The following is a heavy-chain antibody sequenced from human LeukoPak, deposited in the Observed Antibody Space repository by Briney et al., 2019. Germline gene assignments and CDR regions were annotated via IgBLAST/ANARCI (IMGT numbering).Heavy chain of an antibody. CDR1: GGSFSGYY. CDR2: INHSGST. V-gene: IGHV4-34*01. Sequence: SETLSLTCAVYGGSFSGYYWSWIRQPPGKGLEWIGEINHSGSTNYNPSLKSRVTISVDTSKNQFSLKLSSVTAADTAVYYCARTVYPFFSLGRYYFDYWGQGTLVTVSS. CDR3: ARTVYPFFSLGRYYFDY. D-gene: IGHD5/OR15-5a*01. J-gene: IGHJ4*02.